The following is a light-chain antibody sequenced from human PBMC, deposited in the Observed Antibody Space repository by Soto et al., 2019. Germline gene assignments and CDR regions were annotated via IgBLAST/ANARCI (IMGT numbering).Light chain of an antibody. J-gene: IGLJ1*01. CDR3: SSYTSSTTLLYV. CDR2: DVS. V-gene: IGLV2-14*01. Sequence: QSALTQPASVSGSPGQSITISCTGTSSDVGAYNYVSWYHQHPGKAPKLMIYDVSNRPSGVSNRFSGSKSGNTASLTISGLQAEDEADYYCSSYTSSTTLLYVFGTGTKLTVL. CDR1: SSDVGAYNY.